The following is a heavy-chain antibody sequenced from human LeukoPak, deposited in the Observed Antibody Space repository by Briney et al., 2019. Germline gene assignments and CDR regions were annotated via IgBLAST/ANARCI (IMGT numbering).Heavy chain of an antibody. CDR2: IYYSGST. V-gene: IGHV4-59*01. D-gene: IGHD4-17*01. J-gene: IGHJ4*02. Sequence: SETLSLTCTVSGGSISSYYWSWIRQPPGKGLEWIGYIYYSGSTNYNPSLKSRVTISVDTSKNQFSLKLSSVTAADTAVYYCARLDYGDGTDYWGQETLVTVSS. CDR1: GGSISSYY. CDR3: ARLDYGDGTDY.